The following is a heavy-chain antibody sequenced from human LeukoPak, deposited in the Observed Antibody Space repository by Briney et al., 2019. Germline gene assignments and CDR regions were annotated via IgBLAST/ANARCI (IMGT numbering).Heavy chain of an antibody. Sequence: GESLKISCKGSGYRFTSYWIGWVRQMPGKGLEWMGIIRPGNSETRYSPSFQGQVTFSVDGSITTAYLQWSSLKASDTAIYYCARQADGDKPRDYWGQGTLVTVSS. CDR1: GYRFTSYW. D-gene: IGHD5-24*01. CDR2: IRPGNSET. J-gene: IGHJ4*02. V-gene: IGHV5-51*01. CDR3: ARQADGDKPRDY.